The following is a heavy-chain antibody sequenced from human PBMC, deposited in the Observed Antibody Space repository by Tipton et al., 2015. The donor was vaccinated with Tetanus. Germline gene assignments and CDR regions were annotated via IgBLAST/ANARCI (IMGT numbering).Heavy chain of an antibody. Sequence: QLVQSGAELKKPGASVKVSCTASGYTFTGYYMYWVRQAPGQGLEWVGWIDPNSGDTIYAQNFRGRVTMTRDTSMSTVYMELSRLRTDDTAVYYCARDRGDYIYYGMDVWGPGTTVTVSS. J-gene: IGHJ6*02. CDR3: ARDRGDYIYYGMDV. CDR2: IDPNSGDT. CDR1: GYTFTGYY. V-gene: IGHV1-2*02. D-gene: IGHD3-22*01.